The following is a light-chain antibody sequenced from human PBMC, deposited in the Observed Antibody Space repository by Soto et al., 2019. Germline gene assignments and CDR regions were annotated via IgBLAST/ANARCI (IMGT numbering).Light chain of an antibody. CDR2: AAS. V-gene: IGKV1-6*01. CDR1: QDIRED. CDR3: LQHHCFPLS. J-gene: IGKJ4*01. Sequence: AIQMTQSPSSLSASVGDRVTITCRATQDIREDLGWYQQKPGKAPKLLIYAASSLKRVVPSRFSGSGSGTDFTLTISSLQPEDFASDSCLQHHCFPLSFGGGNKVEIK.